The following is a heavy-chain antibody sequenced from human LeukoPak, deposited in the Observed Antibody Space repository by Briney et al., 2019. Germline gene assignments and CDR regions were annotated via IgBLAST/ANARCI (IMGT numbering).Heavy chain of an antibody. J-gene: IGHJ4*02. Sequence: SETLSLTCTVSDGAIAGYSWSWIRQAPGKGLEWIGYIYYSGDTNYNPSLKSRVTISVDTSKNQFSLKLSSVTAADTAVYYCARRELPRGSSGYYFRMSRVYNYWGQGTLVTVSS. CDR2: IYYSGDT. D-gene: IGHD3-22*01. CDR1: DGAIAGYS. CDR3: ARRELPRGSSGYYFRMSRVYNY. V-gene: IGHV4-59*12.